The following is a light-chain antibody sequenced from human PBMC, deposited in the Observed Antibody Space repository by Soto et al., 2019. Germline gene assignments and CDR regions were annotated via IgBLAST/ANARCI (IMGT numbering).Light chain of an antibody. CDR2: GAS. Sequence: EIVLTQSPGTLSLSPGERATLSCRASQTVIHNHLAWHQQKPGQAPRLLIYGASTRATGIPDRFSGSGSGTDFTLTISRLEPEDFAVYYCQQYGNSPPITFGGGTKVDIK. J-gene: IGKJ4*01. V-gene: IGKV3-20*01. CDR1: QTVIHNH. CDR3: QQYGNSPPIT.